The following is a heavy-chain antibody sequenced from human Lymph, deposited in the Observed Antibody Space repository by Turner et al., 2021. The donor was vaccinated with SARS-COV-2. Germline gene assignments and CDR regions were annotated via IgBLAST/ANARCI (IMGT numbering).Heavy chain of an antibody. V-gene: IGHV3-9*01. Sequence: EVQLVASAGCLVQPGRSLRLSCAASGFTFDEYVMHWVRQAQGKGLEWVSGISRNSGSIGYADSVKGRFTISRDNAKNSLYLQMNSLRAEDTALYYCAKGRRFGMDVWGQGTTVTVSS. J-gene: IGHJ6*02. CDR1: GFTFDEYV. CDR2: ISRNSGSI. CDR3: AKGRRFGMDV.